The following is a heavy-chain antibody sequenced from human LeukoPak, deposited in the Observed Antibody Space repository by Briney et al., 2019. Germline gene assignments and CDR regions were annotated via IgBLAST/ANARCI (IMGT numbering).Heavy chain of an antibody. Sequence: GESLKIPCKISGYILTRNWIGWVRQVPGKGLEWMGLAYPGDSGAKYIPSFQGQVTISADKSISTAYLQRNSLKASDTAMYYCARRDVINNWFDSWGQGTLVTVSS. CDR1: GYILTRNW. J-gene: IGHJ5*01. V-gene: IGHV5-51*01. CDR3: ARRDVINNWFDS. D-gene: IGHD2-21*01. CDR2: AYPGDSGA.